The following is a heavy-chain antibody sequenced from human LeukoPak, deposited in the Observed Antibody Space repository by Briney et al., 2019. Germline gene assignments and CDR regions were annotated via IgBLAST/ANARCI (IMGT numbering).Heavy chain of an antibody. CDR1: GFSFSTYA. V-gene: IGHV3-23*01. Sequence: GGSLRLSCAASGFSFSTYAMTWVRQAPGRGLEWVSAIDWTSHYIFYRDSVQGRFTTSRDNSRATLFLQMNSLTAEDSAVYYCARNFAPGNAFYDFWGQGVLVTVSS. D-gene: IGHD1-1*01. CDR3: ARNFAPGNAFYDF. J-gene: IGHJ4*02. CDR2: IDWTSHYI.